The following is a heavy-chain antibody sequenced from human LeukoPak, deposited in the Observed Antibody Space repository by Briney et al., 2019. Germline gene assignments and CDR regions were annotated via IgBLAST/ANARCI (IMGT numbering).Heavy chain of an antibody. CDR2: IFHSGST. CDR1: GGSISNYY. Sequence: SETLSLTCTVSGGSISNYYWSWIRQPPGKGLEWIGYIFHSGSTNYNPSLESRLTISLDTSKNQFSLKLGSVTAADTAVYYCARTGLYGLDFLDFWGQGTLVTVSS. D-gene: IGHD4-17*01. CDR3: ARTGLYGLDFLDF. V-gene: IGHV4-59*01. J-gene: IGHJ4*02.